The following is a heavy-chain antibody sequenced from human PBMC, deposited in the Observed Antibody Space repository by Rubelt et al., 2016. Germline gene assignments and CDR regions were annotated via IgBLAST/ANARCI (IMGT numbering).Heavy chain of an antibody. Sequence: SGAAVKKPGASVKVSCKVSGYTLTELSMHWVRQAPGKGLEWMGGFDPEDGETIYAQKFQGRVTMTEDTTTDTAYLELRSLRSDDTAVYYCARDPTTRFTSTGWFDPWGQGTLVTVSS. CDR2: FDPEDGET. V-gene: IGHV1-24*01. CDR3: ARDPTTRFTSTGWFDP. D-gene: IGHD5-12*01. CDR1: GYTLTELS. J-gene: IGHJ5*02.